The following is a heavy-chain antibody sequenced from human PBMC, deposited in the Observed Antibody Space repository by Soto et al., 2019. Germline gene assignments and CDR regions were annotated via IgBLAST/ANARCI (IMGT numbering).Heavy chain of an antibody. V-gene: IGHV3-30*18. D-gene: IGHD3-22*01. Sequence: GVSLRLSCSASGFTFSTYHMNWVRQAPGKGLEWVAVISYAGNNIYYADSVKGRFTISRDNSGNTPYLEMSSLRAEDTAVYYCEKDSGYYDGPLLDYWGQGTLVTVYS. CDR2: ISYAGNNI. J-gene: IGHJ4*02. CDR1: GFTFSTYH. CDR3: EKDSGYYDGPLLDY.